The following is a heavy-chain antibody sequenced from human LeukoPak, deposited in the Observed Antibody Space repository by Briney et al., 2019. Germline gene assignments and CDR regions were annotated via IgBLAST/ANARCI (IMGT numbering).Heavy chain of an antibody. V-gene: IGHV1-2*02. J-gene: IGHJ4*02. Sequence: ASVKVSCKASGYTFTGYYMHWVRQAPGQGLEWMGWINPNSGGTNYAQKFQGRVTMTRDTSISTAYMELSRLRSDDTAVYYCARPQHYYDSSGYPYFDYWGQGTLVTVSS. D-gene: IGHD3-22*01. CDR1: GYTFTGYY. CDR2: INPNSGGT. CDR3: ARPQHYYDSSGYPYFDY.